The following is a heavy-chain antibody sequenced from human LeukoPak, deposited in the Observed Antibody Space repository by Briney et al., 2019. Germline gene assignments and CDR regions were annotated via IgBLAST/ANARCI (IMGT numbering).Heavy chain of an antibody. V-gene: IGHV3-23*01. CDR1: GFTFSSYA. CDR3: ARDRMGVGAFDI. D-gene: IGHD1-26*01. CDR2: ISSSGGST. Sequence: SGGSLRLSCAASGFTFSSYAMSWVRQAPGKGLEWVSAISSSGGSTYYADSVKGRFTISRDNSKNTLYLQMNSLRAEDTAVYYCARDRMGVGAFDIWGQGTMVTVSS. J-gene: IGHJ3*02.